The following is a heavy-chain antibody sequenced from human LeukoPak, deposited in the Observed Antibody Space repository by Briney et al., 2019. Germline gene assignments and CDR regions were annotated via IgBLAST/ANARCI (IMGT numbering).Heavy chain of an antibody. Sequence: SLRLSCAASGFTFDDYAMHWVRQAPGKGLEWVSGISWNSGSIDYADSVKGRFTISRDNAKNSLYLQMSSLRAEDTALYYCAKGNSGSYHGGYFDYWGQGTLVTVS. V-gene: IGHV3-9*01. J-gene: IGHJ4*02. D-gene: IGHD1-26*01. CDR3: AKGNSGSYHGGYFDY. CDR1: GFTFDDYA. CDR2: ISWNSGSI.